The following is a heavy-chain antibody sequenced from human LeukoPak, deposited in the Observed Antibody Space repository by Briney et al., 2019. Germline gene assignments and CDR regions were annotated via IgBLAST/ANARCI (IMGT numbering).Heavy chain of an antibody. Sequence: ASVKVSCKASGGAFSSYAISWVRQAPGQGLEWVGWINPHSGGTNSAQKFQGRVTITADESTSTAYMELSSLRSEDTAVYYCARDDTHYGSSGSFYDAFDIWGQGTMVTVSS. V-gene: IGHV1-69*13. CDR3: ARDDTHYGSSGSFYDAFDI. D-gene: IGHD3-22*01. CDR2: INPHSGGT. J-gene: IGHJ3*02. CDR1: GGAFSSYA.